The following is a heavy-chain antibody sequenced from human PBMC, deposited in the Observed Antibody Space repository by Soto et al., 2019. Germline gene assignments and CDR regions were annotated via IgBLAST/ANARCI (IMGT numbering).Heavy chain of an antibody. CDR1: GGSFSGYY. D-gene: IGHD2-15*01. J-gene: IGHJ4*02. V-gene: IGHV4-34*01. Sequence: PSETLSLTCAVYGGSFSGYYWSWIRQPPGKGLEWIGEINHSGSTNYNPSLKSRVTISVDTSKNQFSLKLSSVTAADTAVYYCARGIGVVVAERLDYWGQGTLVTVSS. CDR2: INHSGST. CDR3: ARGIGVVVAERLDY.